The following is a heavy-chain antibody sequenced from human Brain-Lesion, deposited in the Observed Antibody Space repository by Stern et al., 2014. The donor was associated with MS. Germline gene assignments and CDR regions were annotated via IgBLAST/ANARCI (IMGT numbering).Heavy chain of an antibody. CDR1: GGSISSGGYS. J-gene: IGHJ6*02. CDR3: ARLSDCTKGLSQPPNYSYYGLDV. Sequence: HVQLVQSGPGLVKPSQTLSLTCTVSGGSISSGGYSWTWIRQHPGKGLEWIGSIHYSGGTSYNPSLKSPATISVDTSENQVSLRLSSVTAADTAMYFCARLSDCTKGLSQPPNYSYYGLDVWGQGTTVTVSS. V-gene: IGHV4-31*01. D-gene: IGHD2-8*01. CDR2: IHYSGGT.